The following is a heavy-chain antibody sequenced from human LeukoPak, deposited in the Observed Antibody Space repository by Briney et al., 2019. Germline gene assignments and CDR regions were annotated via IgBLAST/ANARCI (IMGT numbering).Heavy chain of an antibody. CDR1: GFTFSSYA. V-gene: IGHV3-23*01. CDR3: ARGKYYDILTGPIGHFDY. D-gene: IGHD3-9*01. Sequence: PGGSLRLSCAASGFTFSSYAMSWVRQAPGKGLEWVSAISGSGGSTYYADSVKGRFTISRDNSKNTLYLQMSSLRAEDTAVYYCARGKYYDILTGPIGHFDYWGQGTLVTVSS. J-gene: IGHJ4*02. CDR2: ISGSGGST.